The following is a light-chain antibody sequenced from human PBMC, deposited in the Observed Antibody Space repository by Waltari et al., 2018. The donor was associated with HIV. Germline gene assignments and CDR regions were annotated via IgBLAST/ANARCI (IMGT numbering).Light chain of an antibody. CDR2: DAS. V-gene: IGKV3D-15*01. J-gene: IGKJ4*01. CDR3: QQYKNWPLT. CDR1: QSVSTS. Sequence: EIVMTQSPVPLSVSPGEGASLSCRASQSVSTSLAWYQQKPGQTPTLIVYDASTRATGVPDRFSGGGSGTDFTLTISSLQSEDFAVYYCQQYKNWPLTFGGGTKVETK.